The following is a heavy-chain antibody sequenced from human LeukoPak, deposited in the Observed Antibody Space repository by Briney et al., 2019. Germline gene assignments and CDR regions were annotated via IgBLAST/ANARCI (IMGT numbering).Heavy chain of an antibody. D-gene: IGHD2-15*01. CDR1: GGSISSGDYY. Sequence: SQTLSLTCTVSGGSISSGDYYWSWIRQPPGTGLEWIGYIYYSGSTYYNPSLKSRVTISVDTSKNQFSPKLSSVTAADTAVYYCARVDVVGEYYFDYWGQGTLVTVSS. V-gene: IGHV4-30-4*01. J-gene: IGHJ4*02. CDR3: ARVDVVGEYYFDY. CDR2: IYYSGST.